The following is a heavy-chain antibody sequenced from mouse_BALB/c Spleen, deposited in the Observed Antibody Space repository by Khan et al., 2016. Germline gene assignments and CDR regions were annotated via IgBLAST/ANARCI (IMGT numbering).Heavy chain of an antibody. J-gene: IGHJ4*01. D-gene: IGHD1-2*01. CDR3: SSITTRAMDY. Sequence: QVQLKQSGPEVVRPGVSVKISCKGSGYTFTDYAMHWVKQSHAKSLEWIGVISTYNGNTNYNQKFKGKATMTVDKSSSTAYMALARLTSEESASDDCSSITTRAMDYWGQGTSVTVSS. CDR1: GYTFTDYA. CDR2: ISTYNGNT. V-gene: IGHV1S137*01.